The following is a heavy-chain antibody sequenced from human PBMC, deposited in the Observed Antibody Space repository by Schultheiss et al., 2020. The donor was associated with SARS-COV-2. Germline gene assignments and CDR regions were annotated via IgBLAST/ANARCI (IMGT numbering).Heavy chain of an antibody. V-gene: IGHV3-NL1*01. J-gene: IGHJ5*02. D-gene: IGHD2-15*01. CDR2: IYSCGST. CDR3: ARGLVVVATNWFDP. Sequence: GGSLRLSCAASGFTFSSYGMHWVRQAPGKGLEWVSVIYSCGSTYYADSVKGRFTISRDNSKNTLYLQMNSLRAEDTAVYYCARGLVVVATNWFDPWGQGTLVTVSS. CDR1: GFTFSSYG.